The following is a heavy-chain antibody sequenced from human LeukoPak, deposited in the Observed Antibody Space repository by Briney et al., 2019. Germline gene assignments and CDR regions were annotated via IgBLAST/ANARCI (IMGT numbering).Heavy chain of an antibody. D-gene: IGHD3-3*01. J-gene: IGHJ6*02. Sequence: GASVKVSCKASGYTFTSYAMHLVRQAPGQRLEWMGWINAGNGNTKYSQKFQGRVTITRDTSASTAYMELSSLRSEDTAVYYCARDRGAYYDFWSGYYPGFGMDVWGQGTTVTVSS. CDR1: GYTFTSYA. CDR3: ARDRGAYYDFWSGYYPGFGMDV. V-gene: IGHV1-3*01. CDR2: INAGNGNT.